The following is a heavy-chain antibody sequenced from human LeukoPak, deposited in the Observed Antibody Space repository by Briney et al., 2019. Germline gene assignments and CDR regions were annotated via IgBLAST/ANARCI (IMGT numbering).Heavy chain of an antibody. V-gene: IGHV1-46*03. CDR3: VKEGYDYGGSHPWY. Sequence: ASVKVSCKASGYTFTSYYMHWVRQAPGQGLEWMGIINPSVGSTSYAQKFQGRVTMTRDTSTSTVYMELSSLRSEDTAVYYCVKEGYDYGGSHPWYWGQGTLVTVSS. CDR1: GYTFTSYY. CDR2: INPSVGST. D-gene: IGHD4-23*01. J-gene: IGHJ4*02.